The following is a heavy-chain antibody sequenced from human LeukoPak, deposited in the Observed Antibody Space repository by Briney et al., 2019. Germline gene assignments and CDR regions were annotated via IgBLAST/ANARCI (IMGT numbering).Heavy chain of an antibody. CDR2: INHSGST. Sequence: SETLSLTCAVYGGSFSGYYWSWIRQPPGKGLEWIGEINHSGSTNYNPSLKSRVTISVDTSKNQFSLKLSSVTAADTAVYYCARGHDYSNYGDYWGQGTLVTVSS. CDR1: GGSFSGYY. D-gene: IGHD4-11*01. V-gene: IGHV4-34*01. J-gene: IGHJ4*02. CDR3: ARGHDYSNYGDY.